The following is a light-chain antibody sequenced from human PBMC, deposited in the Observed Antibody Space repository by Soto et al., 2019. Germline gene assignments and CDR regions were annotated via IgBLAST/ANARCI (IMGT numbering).Light chain of an antibody. Sequence: IMLTQSACTLSLSPGERATLSCGASRSVSSSYLAWYQQKPGQAPRLLIYGASSRATGIPDRFSGSGSGTDFTLTISRLEPEDFAVYYCQQYGSSPTWTFGQGTKVDI. V-gene: IGKV3-20*01. CDR3: QQYGSSPTWT. CDR1: RSVSSSY. CDR2: GAS. J-gene: IGKJ1*01.